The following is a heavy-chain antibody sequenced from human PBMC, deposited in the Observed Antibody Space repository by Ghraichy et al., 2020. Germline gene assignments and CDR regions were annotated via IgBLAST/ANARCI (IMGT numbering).Heavy chain of an antibody. V-gene: IGHV3-33*01. Sequence: GGSLRLSCAASGFTFSNYGMHWVRQAPGKGLEWVAVIWYDGSNKYYADSVKGRFTISRDNSKNTLYLEMNSLRAEDTAVYYCARDRGGCSSTSCLYYSYYYMDVWGKGTTVTVSS. CDR3: ARDRGGCSSTSCLYYSYYYMDV. CDR1: GFTFSNYG. D-gene: IGHD2-2*01. CDR2: IWYDGSNK. J-gene: IGHJ6*03.